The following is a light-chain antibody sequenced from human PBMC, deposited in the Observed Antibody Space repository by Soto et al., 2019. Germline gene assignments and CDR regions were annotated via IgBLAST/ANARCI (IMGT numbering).Light chain of an antibody. V-gene: IGKV1-5*01. CDR3: QQYNSYSGT. CDR2: DAS. J-gene: IGKJ1*01. CDR1: QSISSW. Sequence: DIQMTQSPSTLSASVGDRVTITCRASQSISSWLAWYQQKPGKAPKLLIYDASRLESGVPSRFIGSGSGTEFTLTISSLQPDDFATYYCQQYNSYSGTFGQGTKVEIK.